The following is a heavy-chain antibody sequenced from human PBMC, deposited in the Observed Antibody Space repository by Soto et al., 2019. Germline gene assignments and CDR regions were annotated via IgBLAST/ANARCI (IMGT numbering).Heavy chain of an antibody. CDR2: IYSGGST. V-gene: IGHV3-66*01. CDR3: ASLETPFSMVGATENFDY. D-gene: IGHD1-26*01. J-gene: IGHJ4*02. CDR1: GFTVSSNY. Sequence: GGSLRLSCAASGFTVSSNYMSWVRQAPGKGLEWVSVIYSGGSTYYADSVKGRFTISRDNSKNTLYLQMNSLRAEDTAVYYCASLETPFSMVGATENFDYWGQGTLVTVSS.